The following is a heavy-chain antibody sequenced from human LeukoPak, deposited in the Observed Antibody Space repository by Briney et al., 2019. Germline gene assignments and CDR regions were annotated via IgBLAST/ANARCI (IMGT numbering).Heavy chain of an antibody. J-gene: IGHJ4*02. CDR1: GFTFSTYA. D-gene: IGHD6-19*01. CDR3: ARGFLGGTDQYFDS. CDR2: IGGGGPTT. Sequence: GGSLRLSCAASGFTFSTYAMNWVRQAPAKGLEWVSTIGGGGPTTDYADSVQGRFTISRDNSKNTLYLQMNSLRAEDTAVYCARGFLGGTDQYFDSWGREPWSPSPQ. V-gene: IGHV3-23*01.